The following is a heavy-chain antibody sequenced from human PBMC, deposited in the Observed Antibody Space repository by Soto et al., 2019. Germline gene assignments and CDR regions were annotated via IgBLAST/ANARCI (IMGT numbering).Heavy chain of an antibody. J-gene: IGHJ5*02. CDR3: ARGGIRGVSWNWFDT. CDR2: IDSAGDA. D-gene: IGHD3-10*01. V-gene: IGHV3-13*01. CDR1: GFTFSSHD. Sequence: EVQLVESGGGLVQPGGSLRLSCAASGFTFSSHDMHWGRQVTGKGLEWVSGIDSAGDAKYPASVKGRFTISRENAKNSLNLQMNSLRAGDTAVYYGARGGIRGVSWNWFDTWGQGTLVTVSS.